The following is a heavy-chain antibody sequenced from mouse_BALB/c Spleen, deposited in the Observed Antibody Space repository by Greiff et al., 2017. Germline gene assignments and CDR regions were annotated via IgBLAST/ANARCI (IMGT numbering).Heavy chain of an antibody. J-gene: IGHJ3*01. Sequence: VQLQQSGPGLVKPSQSLSLTCTVTGYSITSDYAWNWIRQFPGNKLEWMGYISYSGSTSYNPSLKSRISITRDTSKNQFFLQLNSVTTEDTATYYCAREGYDPFAYWGQGTLVTVSA. CDR3: AREGYDPFAY. D-gene: IGHD2-3*01. CDR2: ISYSGST. CDR1: GYSITSDYA. V-gene: IGHV3-2*02.